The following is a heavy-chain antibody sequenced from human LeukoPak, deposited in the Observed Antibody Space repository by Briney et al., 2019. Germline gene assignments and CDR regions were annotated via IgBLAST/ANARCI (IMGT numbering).Heavy chain of an antibody. J-gene: IGHJ4*02. D-gene: IGHD2-2*01. CDR2: IYHSGST. CDR1: GGSISSSNW. CDR3: AKSIVPAALFDY. V-gene: IGHV4-4*02. Sequence: PSGTLSLTCAVSGGSISSSNWWSWVRQPPGKGLEWIGEIYHSGSTNYNPSLKSRVTISVDKSKNQFSLKLSSVTAEDTAVYYCAKSIVPAALFDYWGQGTLVTVSS.